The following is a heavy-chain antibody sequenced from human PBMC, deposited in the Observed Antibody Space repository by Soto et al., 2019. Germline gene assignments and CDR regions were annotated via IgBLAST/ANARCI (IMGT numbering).Heavy chain of an antibody. Sequence: QVQLVQSGAEVKKPGASVKVSCKASGYTFTSYAISWVRQAPGQGREWMGWISAHNGNTKYAQKLQGRVTMTTDTSTSTAYMDLRSLRSDDTAVYYCASDVNSGTFDYWGQGTLVTVSS. CDR1: GYTFTSYA. D-gene: IGHD3-10*01. CDR2: ISAHNGNT. V-gene: IGHV1-18*01. J-gene: IGHJ4*02. CDR3: ASDVNSGTFDY.